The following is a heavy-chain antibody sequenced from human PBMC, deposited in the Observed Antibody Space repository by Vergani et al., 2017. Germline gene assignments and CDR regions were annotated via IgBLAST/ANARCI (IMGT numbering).Heavy chain of an antibody. CDR1: GFTFSDYY. Sequence: QVQLVESGGGLVKPGGSLRLSCAASGFTFSDYYMSWLRQAPGKGLEWVSYISSSGSTIYYADSVKGRFTISSDNAKNSLYLQMNSLRAEDTAVYYCARDFSSIFGVARAPGYWGQGTLVTVSS. CDR2: ISSSGSTI. CDR3: ARDFSSIFGVARAPGY. D-gene: IGHD3-3*01. J-gene: IGHJ4*02. V-gene: IGHV3-11*01.